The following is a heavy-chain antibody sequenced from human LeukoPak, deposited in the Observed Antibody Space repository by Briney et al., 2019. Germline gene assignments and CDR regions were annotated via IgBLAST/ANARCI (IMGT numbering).Heavy chain of an antibody. D-gene: IGHD5-12*01. CDR1: GYTFTNYG. CDR2: INTYNT. V-gene: IGHV1-18*01. J-gene: IGHJ6*02. Sequence: ASVKVSCKASGYTFTNYGINWVRQAPGQGLEWMGWISTQAPGQGLEWMRWINTYNTNYAQKFQGRVTMTTDTSTRTAYMELRSLRSEDTAVYYCAREGGYDHSPLRHYYYYGMDVWGQGTTVTVSS. CDR3: AREGGYDHSPLRHYYYYGMDV.